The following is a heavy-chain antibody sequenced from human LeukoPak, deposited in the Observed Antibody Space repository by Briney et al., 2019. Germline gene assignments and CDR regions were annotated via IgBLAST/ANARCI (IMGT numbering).Heavy chain of an antibody. CDR1: GFTFSSYA. J-gene: IGHJ6*04. V-gene: IGHV3-30-3*01. CDR2: ISYDGSNK. CDR3: ASWKSGWVLGYYYGMDV. Sequence: RSGRSLRLSCAASGFTFSSYAMHWVRQAPGKGLEWVAVISYDGSNKYYADSVKGRFTISRDNSKNTLYLQMNSLRAEDTAVYYCASWKSGWVLGYYYGMDVWREGTTVTVSS. D-gene: IGHD6-19*01.